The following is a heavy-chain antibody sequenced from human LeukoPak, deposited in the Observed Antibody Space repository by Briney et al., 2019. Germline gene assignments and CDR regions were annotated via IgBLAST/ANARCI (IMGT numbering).Heavy chain of an antibody. Sequence: GRSLRPSCAAAGFTFSNYGIHWVRQAPGKGLEWVAVISKDGSNKDYADSVKGRFTISRDDSRNTLYLQLSSLRAEDTAVYYCAKDLITMVRGSPMDVWGQGTTVTVSS. V-gene: IGHV3-30*18. CDR2: ISKDGSNK. J-gene: IGHJ6*02. D-gene: IGHD3-10*01. CDR3: AKDLITMVRGSPMDV. CDR1: GFTFSNYG.